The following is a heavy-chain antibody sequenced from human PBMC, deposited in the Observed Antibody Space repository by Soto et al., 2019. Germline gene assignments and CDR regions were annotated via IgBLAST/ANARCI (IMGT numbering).Heavy chain of an antibody. J-gene: IGHJ4*02. V-gene: IGHV4-59*08. Sequence: QVQLKESGPGLVKPSETLSLTCTVSSGYISTYYLSWIRQPPGKGLEWIGYIYYRGNTNYNPSFNSRCTRSLDTSKNQFSLRLSSVTAADTAVYYCARHPGYYDVLTGYSTYYFDYGGQGTLVTVSS. D-gene: IGHD3-9*01. CDR1: SGYISTYY. CDR2: IYYRGNT. CDR3: ARHPGYYDVLTGYSTYYFDY.